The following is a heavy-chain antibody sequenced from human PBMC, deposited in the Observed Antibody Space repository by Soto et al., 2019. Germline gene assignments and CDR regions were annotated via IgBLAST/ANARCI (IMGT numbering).Heavy chain of an antibody. V-gene: IGHV3-23*01. CDR3: AKDLRVPAASCYCDY. J-gene: IGHJ4*02. D-gene: IGHD2-2*01. CDR1: GFTFSSYA. Sequence: LRLSCAASGFTFSSYAMSWVRQAPGKGLEWVSAISGSGGSTYYADSVKGRFTISRDNSKNTLYLQLNSLRAEDTAVYYCAKDLRVPAASCYCDYWGQGTLVTVSS. CDR2: ISGSGGST.